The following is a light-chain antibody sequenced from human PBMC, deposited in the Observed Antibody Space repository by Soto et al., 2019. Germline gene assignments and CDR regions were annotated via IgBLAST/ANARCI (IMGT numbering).Light chain of an antibody. CDR1: QSVSSN. V-gene: IGKV3-15*01. Sequence: EIGMTQSPATLSVSPGDRATLSCRASQSVSSNLAWYQQKPGQAPRLLIYGASTRATGIPARFSGSGSGTEFTLTIGSLQSEDFAVYYCQQYNNWLTWTFGQGTKVDIK. CDR2: GAS. J-gene: IGKJ1*01. CDR3: QQYNNWLTWT.